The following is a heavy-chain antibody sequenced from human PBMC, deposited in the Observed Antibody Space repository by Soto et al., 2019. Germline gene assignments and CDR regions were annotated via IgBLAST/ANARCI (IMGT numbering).Heavy chain of an antibody. CDR1: GFTFSSYS. CDR2: ISSSSSYI. D-gene: IGHD6-19*01. Sequence: GGSLRLSCAASGFTFSSYSMNWVRQAPGKGLEWVSSISSSSSYIYYADSVKGRFTISRDNAKNSLYLQMNSLRAEDTAVYYCARAGAVAGPNWFDPWGQGTLVTVSS. J-gene: IGHJ5*02. V-gene: IGHV3-21*01. CDR3: ARAGAVAGPNWFDP.